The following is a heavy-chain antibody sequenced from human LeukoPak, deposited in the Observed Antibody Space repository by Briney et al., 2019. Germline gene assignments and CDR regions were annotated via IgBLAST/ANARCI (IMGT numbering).Heavy chain of an antibody. CDR1: GGSFSGYY. V-gene: IGHV4-34*01. CDR3: ARTHVPAPKDYMDV. Sequence: SETLSLTCAVYGGSFSGYYWSWIRQPPGKGLEWIGEINHSGSTNYNPSLKGRVTISVDTSKNQFSLKLSSVTAADTAVYYCARTHVPAPKDYMDVWGKGTTVTVSS. D-gene: IGHD2-2*01. CDR2: INHSGST. J-gene: IGHJ6*03.